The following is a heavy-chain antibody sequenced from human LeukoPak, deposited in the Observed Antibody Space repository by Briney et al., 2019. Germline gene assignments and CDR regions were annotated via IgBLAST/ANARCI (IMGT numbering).Heavy chain of an antibody. V-gene: IGHV4-59*01. D-gene: IGHD1-14*01. CDR3: ARGRPVYYYYGMDV. CDR1: GGSISSYY. Sequence: PSETLSLTCTVSGGSISSYYWSWIRQPPGKGLEWIGYIYYSGSTNYNPSLKSRVTMSVDTSKNRLSLKLSSVTAADTAVYYCARGRPVYYYYGMDVWGQGTTVTVSS. CDR2: IYYSGST. J-gene: IGHJ6*02.